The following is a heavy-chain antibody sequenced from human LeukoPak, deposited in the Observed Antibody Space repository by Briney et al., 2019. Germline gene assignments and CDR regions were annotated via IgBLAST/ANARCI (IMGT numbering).Heavy chain of an antibody. J-gene: IGHJ3*02. CDR3: ASEGELLPGAFDI. D-gene: IGHD3-10*01. CDR2: ISYDGSNK. CDR1: GFTFSSYA. V-gene: IGHV3-30*04. Sequence: GRSLRLSCAASGFTFSSYAMHWVRQAPGKGLEWVAVISYDGSNKYYADSVKGRFTISRDNSKNTLYLQMNSLRAEDTAVYYCASEGELLPGAFDIWGQGTMVTVSS.